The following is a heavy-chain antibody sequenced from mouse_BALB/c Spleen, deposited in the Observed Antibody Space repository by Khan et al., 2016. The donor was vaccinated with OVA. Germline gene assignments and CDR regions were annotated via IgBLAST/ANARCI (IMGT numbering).Heavy chain of an antibody. Sequence: EVELVESGGGLVKPGGSLKLSCAASGFTFSGYGMSWVRQTPDKRLELVATINSNGGTSYYPDSVKGRFTISRDNAKNTLHLQMSSLKSEDTAMYYCARVYYRYGEGYGYFDVWGAGTTVTVSS. J-gene: IGHJ1*01. D-gene: IGHD2-14*01. CDR3: ARVYYRYGEGYGYFDV. CDR2: INSNGGTS. V-gene: IGHV5-6-3*01. CDR1: GFTFSGYG.